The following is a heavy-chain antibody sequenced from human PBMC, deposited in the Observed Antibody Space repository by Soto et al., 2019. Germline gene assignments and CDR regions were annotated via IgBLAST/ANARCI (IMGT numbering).Heavy chain of an antibody. V-gene: IGHV4-31*03. Sequence: SETLSLTCTVSGGSISSGGYYWSWIRQHPGKGLEWIGYIYYSGSTYYNPSLKSRVTISVDTSKNQFSLKLSSVTAADTAVYYCARGKLRPQGLDYYYYGMDVWGQGTTVTVSS. CDR3: ARGKLRPQGLDYYYYGMDV. J-gene: IGHJ6*02. CDR2: IYYSGST. D-gene: IGHD3-10*01. CDR1: GGSISSGGYY.